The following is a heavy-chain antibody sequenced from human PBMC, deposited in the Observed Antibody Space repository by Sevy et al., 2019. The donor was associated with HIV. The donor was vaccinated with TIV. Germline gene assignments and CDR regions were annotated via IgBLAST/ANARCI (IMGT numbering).Heavy chain of an antibody. D-gene: IGHD6-19*01. CDR3: ARVTAVADLYFDY. V-gene: IGHV3-72*01. Sequence: GGSLRLSCAASGFTFSDHYMDWVRQAPGKGLEWVGRIRNKANSHTTEYAASVKGRFTISRDDSKNSLYLQMNSLKTDDTAVYYCARVTAVADLYFDYWGQGTLVTVSS. J-gene: IGHJ4*02. CDR2: IRNKANSHTT. CDR1: GFTFSDHY.